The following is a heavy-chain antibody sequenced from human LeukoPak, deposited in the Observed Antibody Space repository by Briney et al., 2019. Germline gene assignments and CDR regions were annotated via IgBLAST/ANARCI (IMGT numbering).Heavy chain of an antibody. V-gene: IGHV1-2*02. D-gene: IGHD1-1*01. CDR1: GYTFTGYY. CDR3: ARHHKVARGSGTNY. Sequence: ASVKVSCKASGYTFTGYYMHWVRQAPGQGLEWMGWINPNSGGTNYAQKFQGRVTMTRDTSISTAYMELSRLRSDDTAVYYCARHHKVARGSGTNYWGQGTLVTVSS. CDR2: INPNSGGT. J-gene: IGHJ4*02.